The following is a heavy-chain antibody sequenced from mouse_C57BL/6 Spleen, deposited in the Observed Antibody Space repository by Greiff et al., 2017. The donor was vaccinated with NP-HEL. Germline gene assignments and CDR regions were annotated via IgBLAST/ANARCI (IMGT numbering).Heavy chain of an antibody. Sequence: VQLQQSGPELVKPGASVKISCKASGYTFTDYYMSWVKQSHGKSLEWIGDINPNNGGTSYNQKFKGKATLTVDKSSSTAYMELRSLTSEYSAVYYCAGQLRLPSMDYWGQGTSVTVSS. V-gene: IGHV1-26*01. D-gene: IGHD3-2*02. CDR2: INPNNGGT. J-gene: IGHJ4*01. CDR3: AGQLRLPSMDY. CDR1: GYTFTDYY.